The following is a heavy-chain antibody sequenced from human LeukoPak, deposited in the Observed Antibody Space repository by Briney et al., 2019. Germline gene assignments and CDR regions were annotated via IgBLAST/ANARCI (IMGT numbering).Heavy chain of an antibody. J-gene: IGHJ4*02. Sequence: GGSLRLSCAASGFTFSSYGMHWVRQAPGKGLEGVAVIWYDGSNKYYADSVKGRFTISRDNSKNTLYLQMNSLRAEDTAVYYCAKDAYDFWRTANHFDYWGQRTLVTVSS. CDR3: AKDAYDFWRTANHFDY. V-gene: IGHV3-33*06. CDR2: IWYDGSNK. CDR1: GFTFSSYG. D-gene: IGHD3-3*01.